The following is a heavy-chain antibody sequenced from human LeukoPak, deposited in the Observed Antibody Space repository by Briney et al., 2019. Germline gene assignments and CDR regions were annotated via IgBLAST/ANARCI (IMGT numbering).Heavy chain of an antibody. CDR3: ARDLSGGDYTAFDV. V-gene: IGHV3-72*01. CDR2: SRNRARGSTT. J-gene: IGHJ3*01. Sequence: GGSLRLSCTASGFTFGDYALSWFRQAPGKGLEWIGRSRNRARGSTTEYAASVKGRFTISRDDSKNSLSLHMNSLNTEDTAVYYCARDLSGGDYTAFDVWGQGTMVTVSS. D-gene: IGHD2-21*02. CDR1: GFTFGDYA.